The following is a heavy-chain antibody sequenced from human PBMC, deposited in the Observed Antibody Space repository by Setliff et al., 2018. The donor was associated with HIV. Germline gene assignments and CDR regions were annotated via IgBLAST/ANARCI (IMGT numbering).Heavy chain of an antibody. CDR1: GGSISPYY. Sequence: SETLSLTCTVSGGSISPYYWSWIRQPPGKGLEWIAWISDRGTTNYNPSLKSRGTLSVDTSKNQFSLSLTSVTGADTAVYYCARGGASSKYLDPWGQGTLVTVSS. V-gene: IGHV4-59*01. CDR3: ARGGASSKYLDP. J-gene: IGHJ5*02. CDR2: ISDRGTT. D-gene: IGHD2-15*01.